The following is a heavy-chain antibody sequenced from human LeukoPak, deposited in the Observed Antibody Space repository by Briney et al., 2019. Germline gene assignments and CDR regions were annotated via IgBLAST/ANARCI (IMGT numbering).Heavy chain of an antibody. V-gene: IGHV5-51*01. J-gene: IGHJ4*02. D-gene: IGHD2-2*01. Sequence: GESLKISCKGSGYSFINYWIGWVRQMPGKGLEWMGIIYPRDSDTRYSPSFQGQVTISADKSIGTAYLQWSSLKASGSAIYYCARHTSDATDFWGQGTLVTVSS. CDR1: GYSFINYW. CDR2: IYPRDSDT. CDR3: ARHTSDATDF.